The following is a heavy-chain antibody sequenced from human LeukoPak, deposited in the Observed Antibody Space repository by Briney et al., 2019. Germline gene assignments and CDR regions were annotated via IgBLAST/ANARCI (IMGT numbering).Heavy chain of an antibody. CDR1: GFTFTCCG. D-gene: IGHD5-18*01. J-gene: IGHJ5*02. V-gene: IGHV3-21*01. Sequence: KPGGSLRLSCATSGFTFTCCGMHWVRQAPGKGLEWVSSITSSSDYIYYADSVKGRFTISRDNAENSLHLQMDSLRAEDTAVYYCAREFKSGYGMWAWGQGTLATVSS. CDR2: ITSSSDYI. CDR3: AREFKSGYGMWA.